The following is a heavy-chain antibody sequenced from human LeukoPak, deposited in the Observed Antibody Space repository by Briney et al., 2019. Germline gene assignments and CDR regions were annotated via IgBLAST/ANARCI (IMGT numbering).Heavy chain of an antibody. D-gene: IGHD1-26*01. J-gene: IGHJ4*02. CDR2: IYYSGST. CDR1: GGSISSGDYY. Sequence: PSETLSLTCTVSGGSISSGDYYGSWIRQPPGKGLEWIGYIYYSGSTYYNPSLKSRVSMSVDTSKNQFSLKLSSVTAADTAVFYCARENSGSYREFDYWGQGTLVTVSS. V-gene: IGHV4-30-4*01. CDR3: ARENSGSYREFDY.